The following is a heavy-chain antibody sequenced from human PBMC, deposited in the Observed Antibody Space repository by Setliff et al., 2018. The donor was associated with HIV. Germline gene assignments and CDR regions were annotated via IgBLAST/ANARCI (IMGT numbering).Heavy chain of an antibody. CDR2: IYYIGGA. V-gene: IGHV4-34*09. CDR3: ARESMLRGLRHAVDI. J-gene: IGHJ3*02. D-gene: IGHD3-10*01. CDR1: SGSFSGYY. Sequence: PSETLSLTCAVYSGSFSGYYWSWIRQPPGKGLQWIGYIYYIGGAYYDPSLKSRVTISLDTSKNHFSLNLSSVTAADTAVYYCARESMLRGLRHAVDIWGQGTMVTVSS.